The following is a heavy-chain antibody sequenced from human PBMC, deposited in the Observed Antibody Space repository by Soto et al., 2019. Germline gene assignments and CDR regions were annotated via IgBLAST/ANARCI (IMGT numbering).Heavy chain of an antibody. CDR2: ISTSGTT. Sequence: SETLSLTCTVSVASISSYFWTWIRQPAGKGLDWIGRISTSGTTNYNPSLKSRVTMSVDTSKNHFSLNLSSVTAADTAVYYCAREAGTDRWFDPWGQGTLVTVSS. CDR1: VASISSYF. V-gene: IGHV4-4*07. CDR3: AREAGTDRWFDP. D-gene: IGHD6-19*01. J-gene: IGHJ5*02.